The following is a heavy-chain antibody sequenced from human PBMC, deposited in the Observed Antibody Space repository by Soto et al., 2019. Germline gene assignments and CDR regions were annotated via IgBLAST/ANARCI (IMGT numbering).Heavy chain of an antibody. Sequence: QVQLVQSGAEVKKPGASVKVSCKASGYTFSSFDINWVRQATGQGPEWMGWINTNSGNTGYAQKFQGRVTMTRDTSLSTAYMELTSLTSEDTALYYCARLGLTPGMRAFDFWGQGTLVSVSS. CDR2: INTNSGNT. D-gene: IGHD1-20*01. CDR3: ARLGLTPGMRAFDF. V-gene: IGHV1-8*01. J-gene: IGHJ4*02. CDR1: GYTFSSFD.